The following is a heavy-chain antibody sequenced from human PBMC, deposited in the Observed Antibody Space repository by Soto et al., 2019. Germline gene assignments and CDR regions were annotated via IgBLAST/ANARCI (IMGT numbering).Heavy chain of an antibody. J-gene: IGHJ6*02. Sequence: SSETLSLTCAVSGGSISSGGFSWGWVRQPPGEGLEWIGYIYHSGSTYYNPSLKSRVTISVDRSKNQFSLKLTSVTAADTAVYYCARGVRGSSWYSLVYYGMDVWGQGTTVTVSS. CDR1: GGSISSGGFS. CDR3: ARGVRGSSWYSLVYYGMDV. CDR2: IYHSGST. V-gene: IGHV4-30-2*01. D-gene: IGHD6-13*01.